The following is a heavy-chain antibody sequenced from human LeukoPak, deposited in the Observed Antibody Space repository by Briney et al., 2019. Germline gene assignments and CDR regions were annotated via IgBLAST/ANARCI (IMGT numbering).Heavy chain of an antibody. D-gene: IGHD4-17*01. V-gene: IGHV4-59*08. CDR2: TYYSVST. CDR3: ARHKSDYGDYHAH. CDR1: DGSMSGYY. J-gene: IGHJ4*02. Sequence: SSPTLSLTCTVSDGSMSGYYWSWIRQPPGKGLEWIGYTYYSVSTNYNPSLKRRVTISEDRSMNQFSLKLSSVTAADTAVYYCARHKSDYGDYHAHWGQGTLVTVSS.